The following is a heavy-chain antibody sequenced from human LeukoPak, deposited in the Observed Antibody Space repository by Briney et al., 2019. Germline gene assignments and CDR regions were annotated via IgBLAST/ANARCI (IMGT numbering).Heavy chain of an antibody. V-gene: IGHV4-34*01. Sequence: SETLSLTCAVYGGSFSDYYWSWIRQPPGKGLEWGGEITHRGSANSNPFLKSRVTLSVDTSKNQFSLKLTPVTAADTAVYYWARAISTVYSSSWYFHYRGQGTLVTVS. J-gene: IGHJ4*02. D-gene: IGHD6-13*01. CDR1: GGSFSDYY. CDR2: ITHRGSA. CDR3: ARAISTVYSSSWYFHY.